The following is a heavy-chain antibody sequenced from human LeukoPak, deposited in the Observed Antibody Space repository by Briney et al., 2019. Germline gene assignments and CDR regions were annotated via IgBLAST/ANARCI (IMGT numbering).Heavy chain of an antibody. CDR3: ARTSDGSFDY. D-gene: IGHD6-6*01. V-gene: IGHV1-69*10. CDR1: GYTFTGYY. CDR2: IIPILGIA. Sequence: SVKVSCKASGYTFTGYYMHWVRQAPGQGLEWMGWIIPILGIANYAQKFQGRVTITADKSTSTAYMELSSLRSEDTAVYYCARTSDGSFDYWGQGTLVTLSS. J-gene: IGHJ4*02.